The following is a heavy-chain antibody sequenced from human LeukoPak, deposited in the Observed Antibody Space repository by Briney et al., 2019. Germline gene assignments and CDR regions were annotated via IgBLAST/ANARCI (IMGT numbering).Heavy chain of an antibody. CDR2: ISGSGGNT. V-gene: IGHV3-23*01. J-gene: IGHJ4*02. CDR3: AKTPQPKYYYDSSGYN. Sequence: GGSLRLSCAASGFTFSSYAMSWVRQAPGKGLEWVSVISGSGGNTYYADSVKGRFTISRDNSKNTLYLQMNSLRAEDTAVYYCAKTPQPKYYYDSSGYNWGQGTLVTVSS. D-gene: IGHD3-22*01. CDR1: GFTFSSYA.